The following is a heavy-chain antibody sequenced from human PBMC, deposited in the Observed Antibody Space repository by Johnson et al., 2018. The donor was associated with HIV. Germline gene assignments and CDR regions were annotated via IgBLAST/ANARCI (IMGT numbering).Heavy chain of an antibody. CDR3: AKSPGKDNGGNSGGIDF. V-gene: IGHV3-33*03. Sequence: QVQVVESGGGLVKPGGSLRLSCAASGFTFSRYGMHWVRQAPGKGLEWVAVIWYDGSNKNYTESVKGRFSISRDNSKNTLYLQMNSLRAEDTATYYCAKSPGKDNGGNSGGIDFWGQGTRVTVSS. D-gene: IGHD4-23*01. CDR2: IWYDGSNK. J-gene: IGHJ3*01. CDR1: GFTFSRYG.